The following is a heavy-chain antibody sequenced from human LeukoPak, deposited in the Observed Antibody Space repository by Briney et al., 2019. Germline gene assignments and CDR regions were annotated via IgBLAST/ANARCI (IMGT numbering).Heavy chain of an antibody. CDR3: ARDRTTVTTGYYGMDV. CDR2: FDPEDGET. D-gene: IGHD4-17*01. V-gene: IGHV1-24*01. Sequence: ASVKVSCKVSGYTLTELSMHWVRQAPGKGLEWMGGFDPEDGETIYAQKFQGRVTLTRDTSIITAYMELTRLRSDDTAMYYCARDRTTVTTGYYGMDVWGQGTTLTVSS. CDR1: GYTLTELS. J-gene: IGHJ6*02.